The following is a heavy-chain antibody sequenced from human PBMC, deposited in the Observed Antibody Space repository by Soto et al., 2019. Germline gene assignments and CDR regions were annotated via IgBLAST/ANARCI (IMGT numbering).Heavy chain of an antibody. Sequence: QVQLQQWGAGLLKPSETLSLTCAVYGGSISGYYWSWIRQPPGKGLEWIGEINHSGSTNYNPSLKSRVTISVDTSKNQFSLKLSSVTAADTAVYYCATPKTSYSDAFDIWGQGTMVTVSS. CDR2: INHSGST. CDR1: GGSISGYY. J-gene: IGHJ3*02. V-gene: IGHV4-34*01. D-gene: IGHD2-21*01. CDR3: ATPKTSYSDAFDI.